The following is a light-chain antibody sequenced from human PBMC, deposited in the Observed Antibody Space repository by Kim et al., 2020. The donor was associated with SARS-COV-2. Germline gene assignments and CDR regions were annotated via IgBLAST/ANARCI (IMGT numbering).Light chain of an antibody. CDR2: DVS. J-gene: IGLJ2*01. V-gene: IGLV2-14*01. Sequence: QSALTQPASVSGSPGQSITISCTGTSSDVGNYNYVSWYQQHPGKAPKLMIYDVSKRPSGVSTRFSGSKSGNTASLTISGLQAEDEADYYCSSYTSSNTVIFGGGTQLTVL. CDR1: SSDVGNYNY. CDR3: SSYTSSNTVI.